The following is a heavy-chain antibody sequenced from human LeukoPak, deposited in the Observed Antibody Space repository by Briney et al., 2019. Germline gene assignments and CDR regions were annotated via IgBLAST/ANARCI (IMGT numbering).Heavy chain of an antibody. Sequence: GGSLRISCAASGFTFSSYSTNWVRQAPGKGLEWVSSISSSSSYIYYADSVKGRFTISRDNAKNSLYLQINSLRAEDTAVYYCARVSGRWLQARGYYYYYMDVWGKGTTVTISS. CDR3: ARVSGRWLQARGYYYYYMDV. CDR1: GFTFSSYS. V-gene: IGHV3-21*01. D-gene: IGHD5-24*01. CDR2: ISSSSSYI. J-gene: IGHJ6*03.